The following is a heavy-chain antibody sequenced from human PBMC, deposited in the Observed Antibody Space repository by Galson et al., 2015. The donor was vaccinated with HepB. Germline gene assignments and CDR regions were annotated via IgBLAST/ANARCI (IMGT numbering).Heavy chain of an antibody. Sequence: SLRLSCAASGFTFSGSAVHWVRQASGKGLEWVGRIRSKGNDYATAYAASVNGRFTISRDDSKNTAYLETNSLKTEDTAVYHCTRRSEPGSSGMDVWGQGTTVTVSS. J-gene: IGHJ6*02. CDR2: IRSKGNDYAT. D-gene: IGHD1-14*01. CDR3: TRRSEPGSSGMDV. CDR1: GFTFSGSA. V-gene: IGHV3-73*01.